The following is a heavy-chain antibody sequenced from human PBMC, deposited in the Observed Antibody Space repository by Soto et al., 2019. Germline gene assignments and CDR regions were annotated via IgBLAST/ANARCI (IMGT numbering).Heavy chain of an antibody. J-gene: IGHJ4*02. V-gene: IGHV3-33*01. Sequence: QVQLVESGGGVVQPGRSLRLSCAASGFTFSSYGMHWVRQAPGKGLEWVAVIWYDGSNKYYADSVKGRFTISRDNSKNTLYLQMNSLGAEDTAVYYCARDPLWFGELSGQYYFDYWGQGTLVTVSS. D-gene: IGHD3-10*01. CDR2: IWYDGSNK. CDR1: GFTFSSYG. CDR3: ARDPLWFGELSGQYYFDY.